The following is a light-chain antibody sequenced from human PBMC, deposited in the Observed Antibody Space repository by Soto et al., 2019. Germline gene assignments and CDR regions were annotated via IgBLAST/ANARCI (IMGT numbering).Light chain of an antibody. Sequence: DIQMTQSPSSLSASVGDRVTLTCRASQTISSYLRWYRQTPGQAPNLLIYAASNLQSGVPSRFSGSGSGTDFTLTISNLQPEDFATYYCQQSYSTPRTLGQGTDVEIK. V-gene: IGKV1-39*01. CDR1: QTISSY. J-gene: IGKJ1*01. CDR3: QQSYSTPRT. CDR2: AAS.